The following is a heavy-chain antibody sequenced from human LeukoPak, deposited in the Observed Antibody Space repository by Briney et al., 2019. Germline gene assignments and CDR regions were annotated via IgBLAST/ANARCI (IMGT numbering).Heavy chain of an antibody. Sequence: GGSPRLSCAASGFTFTSYSMNWVRQAPGKGLEWVSHITASGTAMFYADSVKGRFTISRDNAKNSLYLQMNSLRDEDTAVYYCASSGSYRFDYWGQGTLVTVSS. CDR3: ASSGSYRFDY. D-gene: IGHD1-26*01. J-gene: IGHJ4*02. CDR1: GFTFTSYS. V-gene: IGHV3-48*02. CDR2: ITASGTAM.